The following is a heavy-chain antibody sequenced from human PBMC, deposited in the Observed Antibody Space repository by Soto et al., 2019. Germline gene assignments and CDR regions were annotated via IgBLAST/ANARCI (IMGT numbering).Heavy chain of an antibody. CDR1: GYTFTSYG. D-gene: IGHD3-10*01. V-gene: IGHV1-18*01. CDR2: ISAYNGNT. Sequence: GASVKVSCKASGYTFTSYGISWVRQAPGQGLEWMGWISAYNGNTNYAQKLQGRVTMTTDTSTSTAYMELRSLRSDDTAVHYCARVSETMVRGVIGAFDIWGQGTMVTVSS. J-gene: IGHJ3*02. CDR3: ARVSETMVRGVIGAFDI.